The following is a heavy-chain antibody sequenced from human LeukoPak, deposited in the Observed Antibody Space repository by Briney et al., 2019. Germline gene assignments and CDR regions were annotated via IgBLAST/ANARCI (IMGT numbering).Heavy chain of an antibody. J-gene: IGHJ4*02. D-gene: IGHD3-22*01. CDR1: GVTFSSYA. CDR2: SSGSGGTT. CDR3: AAYYYDSSGYDPSFDY. Sequence: GGSLRLSCAASGVTFSSYAMTWVRQAPGRGLEWVSASSGSGGTTYCADSVKGRFTISRDNSKNTLYLQMNSLRAEDTAVYYCAAYYYDSSGYDPSFDYWGQGTLVTVSS. V-gene: IGHV3-23*01.